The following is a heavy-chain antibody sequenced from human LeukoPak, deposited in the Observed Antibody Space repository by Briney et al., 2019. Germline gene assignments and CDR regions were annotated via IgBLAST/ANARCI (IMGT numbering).Heavy chain of an antibody. CDR2: IYHSGST. J-gene: IGHJ5*02. D-gene: IGHD4-17*01. CDR1: GGSISSSNW. Sequence: SETLSLTCAVSGGSISSSNWWSWVRQPPGKGLEWIGEIYHSGSTNYNPSLKSRVTISVDKSKNQFSLKLSSVTAADTAVYYCTRDTGTTGEVKFDPWGQGTLVTVSS. CDR3: TRDTGTTGEVKFDP. V-gene: IGHV4-4*02.